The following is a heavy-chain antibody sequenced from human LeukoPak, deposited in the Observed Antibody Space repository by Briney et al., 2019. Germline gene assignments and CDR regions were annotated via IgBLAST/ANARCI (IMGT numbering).Heavy chain of an antibody. Sequence: ASVKVSCKASGYTFSNYGFSWVRQAPGQGPEWMGWISAYNGNTQYAHNFRGRVTMTTDTSTGTAYMELRSLRSDDTAVYYCARDSEAYNGYPYYNYYMDVWGKGTTVTVSS. D-gene: IGHD5-18*01. CDR2: ISAYNGNT. V-gene: IGHV1-18*01. CDR1: GYTFSNYG. CDR3: ARDSEAYNGYPYYNYYMDV. J-gene: IGHJ6*03.